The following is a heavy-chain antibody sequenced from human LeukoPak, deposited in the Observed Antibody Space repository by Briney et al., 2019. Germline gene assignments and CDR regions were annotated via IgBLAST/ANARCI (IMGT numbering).Heavy chain of an antibody. V-gene: IGHV6-1*01. J-gene: IGHJ4*02. CDR1: GDSVSSNSAA. Sequence: SQTLSVTCAISGDSVSSNSAAWSWIRQSPSRGLEWLGRTYYRSKWYNDYAVSVKSRISINTDTSKNQLSLHLNSVTPEDTAVYYCARDLRVGYSLPLDYWGQGTLVTVSS. CDR3: ARDLRVGYSLPLDY. D-gene: IGHD2-15*01. CDR2: TYYRSKWYN.